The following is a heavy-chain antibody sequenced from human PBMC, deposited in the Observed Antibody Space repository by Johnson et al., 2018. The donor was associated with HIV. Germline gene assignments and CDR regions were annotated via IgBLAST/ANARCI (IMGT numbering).Heavy chain of an antibody. CDR1: GFIFSSYW. J-gene: IGHJ3*02. Sequence: VQLVESGGGLVQPGGSLRLSCAVSGFIFSSYWMSWVRQAPGKGLEWVSVISGSGGTTYYADSVKGRFTISRDNARNTLYLQMNSLRADDTAVYYCAREGPSERAGFDIWGQGTMVTVSS. CDR2: ISGSGGTT. CDR3: AREGPSERAGFDI. V-gene: IGHV3-23*04.